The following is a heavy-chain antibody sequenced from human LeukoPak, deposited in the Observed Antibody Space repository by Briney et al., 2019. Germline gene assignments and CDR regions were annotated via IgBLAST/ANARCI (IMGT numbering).Heavy chain of an antibody. CDR1: GFTFSSYE. CDR3: ARAQYYYDSSGIDY. Sequence: GGSLRLSCAASGFTFSSYEMNWVRQAPGKGLEWVSYISSSGSTIYYADSVKGRFTISRDNAKNSLYLQMNSLRAGDTAVYYCARAQYYYDSSGIDYWGQGTLVTVSS. J-gene: IGHJ4*02. D-gene: IGHD3-22*01. CDR2: ISSSGSTI. V-gene: IGHV3-48*03.